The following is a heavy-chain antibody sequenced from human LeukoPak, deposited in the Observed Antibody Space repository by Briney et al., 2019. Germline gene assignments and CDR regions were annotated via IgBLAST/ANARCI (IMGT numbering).Heavy chain of an antibody. CDR3: ARGEHLVLYGMDV. J-gene: IGHJ6*02. D-gene: IGHD6-13*01. CDR1: GFTFSSYV. V-gene: IGHV3-30*04. CDR2: ISYDGTRK. Sequence: GGSLRLSCAASGFTFSSYVMPWIRQAPGKGLEWVAVISYDGTRKYYADSVKGRFTISRDDSKNTLYLQMNSLRTEDTAVYSCARGEHLVLYGMDVWGLGTTVTVSS.